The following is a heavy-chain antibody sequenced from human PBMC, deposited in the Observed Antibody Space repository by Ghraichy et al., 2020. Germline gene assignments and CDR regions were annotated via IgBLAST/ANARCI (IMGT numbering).Heavy chain of an antibody. CDR1: GFTFSSYA. D-gene: IGHD3-22*01. CDR2: ISGSGGST. Sequence: GGSLRLSCAASGFTFSSYAMSWVRQAPGKGLEWVSAISGSGGSTYYADSVKGRFTISRDNSKNTLYLQMNSLRAEDTAVYYCAKASGYYDSSGYYTPKGYYYYMDVWGKGTTVTVSS. CDR3: AKASGYYDSSGYYTPKGYYYYMDV. V-gene: IGHV3-23*01. J-gene: IGHJ6*03.